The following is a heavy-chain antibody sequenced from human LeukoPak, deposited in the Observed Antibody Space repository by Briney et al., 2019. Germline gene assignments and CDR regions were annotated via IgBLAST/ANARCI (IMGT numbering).Heavy chain of an antibody. V-gene: IGHV4-31*03. J-gene: IGHJ4*02. CDR3: ARHMGGYFSRLFDS. Sequence: MPSQTLSLTCTVSGGSISSGGYYWSWIRQHPGKGLEWIGYIYYSGSTYYNPSLESRVTISIDTSKNQFSLKLTSVTAADTAIYYCARHMGGYFSRLFDSWGQGTLVIVSS. CDR1: GGSISSGGYY. D-gene: IGHD3-22*01. CDR2: IYYSGST.